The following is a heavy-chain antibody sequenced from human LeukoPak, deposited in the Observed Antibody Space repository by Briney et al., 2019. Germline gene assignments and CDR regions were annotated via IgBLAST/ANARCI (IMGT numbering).Heavy chain of an antibody. V-gene: IGHV1-2*02. CDR1: GYIFTDYY. J-gene: IGHJ5*02. D-gene: IGHD4-11*01. CDR3: ARVGDYSPRGWFDP. Sequence: ASVKVSCKASGYIFTDYYIHWVRQAPGQGLEWMGWINPKSGGTNYVQKFQGRVTMTRDMSTRTLYMELSSLRSEDTAFYYCARVGDYSPRGWFDPWGQGTLVTVSS. CDR2: INPKSGGT.